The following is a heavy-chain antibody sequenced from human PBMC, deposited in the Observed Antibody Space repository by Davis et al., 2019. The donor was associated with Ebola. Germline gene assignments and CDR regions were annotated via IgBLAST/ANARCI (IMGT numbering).Heavy chain of an antibody. D-gene: IGHD5-12*01. J-gene: IGHJ4*02. Sequence: GESLKISCKGSGYSFTSYWISWVRQMPGKGLEWMGRIDPSDSYTNYSPSFQGHVTISADKSISTAYLQWSSLKASDTAMYYCASAGGYDLYYWGQGTLVTVSS. CDR2: IDPSDSYT. CDR1: GYSFTSYW. V-gene: IGHV5-10-1*01. CDR3: ASAGGYDLYY.